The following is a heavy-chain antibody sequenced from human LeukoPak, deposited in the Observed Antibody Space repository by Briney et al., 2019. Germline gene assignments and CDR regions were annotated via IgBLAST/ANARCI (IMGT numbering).Heavy chain of an antibody. D-gene: IGHD3-22*01. CDR1: GFTFRSYW. CDR3: ARVGYYYDSSGYYFFDY. J-gene: IGHJ4*02. Sequence: GGSLRLSCAASGFTFRSYWMHWVRQAPGKGLVWVSGINSDGSSTSYADSVKGRFTISRDNAKNTLYLQMNSLRAEDTAVYYCARVGYYYDSSGYYFFDYWGQGTLVTVSS. CDR2: INSDGSST. V-gene: IGHV3-74*01.